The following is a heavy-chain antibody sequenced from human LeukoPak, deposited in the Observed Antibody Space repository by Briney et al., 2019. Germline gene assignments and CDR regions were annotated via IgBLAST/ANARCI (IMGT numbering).Heavy chain of an antibody. Sequence: SETLSLTCTVSGGSISSSYWSWIRQPPGKGLEWIGYINYSGSTNYNPSLKSRVTISVDTSKNQFSLRLTSVTAADTSVYYCATHSSGWFQFDCWGQGTLVTVSS. J-gene: IGHJ4*02. V-gene: IGHV4-59*01. CDR3: ATHSSGWFQFDC. CDR1: GGSISSSY. CDR2: INYSGST. D-gene: IGHD6-19*01.